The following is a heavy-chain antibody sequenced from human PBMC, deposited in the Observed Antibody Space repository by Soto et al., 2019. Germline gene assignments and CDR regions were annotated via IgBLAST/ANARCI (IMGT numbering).Heavy chain of an antibody. Sequence: EVQLLESGGGLVQPGGSLRLSCAASGFTFINFAMGWVRQAPGKGLEWVSSIDERGRTTYYADSVKGRFTISRDNSKNTLSLQINSLRAEDTALYHCATARGRVGPFDNWGQGTLVTVSS. CDR1: GFTFINFA. V-gene: IGHV3-23*01. D-gene: IGHD1-26*01. CDR2: IDERGRTT. J-gene: IGHJ4*02. CDR3: ATARGRVGPFDN.